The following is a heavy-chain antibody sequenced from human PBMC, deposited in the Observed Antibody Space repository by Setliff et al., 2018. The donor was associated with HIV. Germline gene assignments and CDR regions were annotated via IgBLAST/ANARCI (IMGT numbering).Heavy chain of an antibody. D-gene: IGHD3-10*01. J-gene: IGHJ3*02. CDR2: INTSGGSA. Sequence: ASVKVSCKASGYTFTSYPMHWVRQAPGQGLEWMGVINTSGGSAGYAEKFRGRVTMTRDTSTNTVYLELRSLRSEDTAVYFCASKGGSENYPDSDAFDIWGQGTLVTVSS. V-gene: IGHV1-46*01. CDR1: GYTFTSYP. CDR3: ASKGGSENYPDSDAFDI.